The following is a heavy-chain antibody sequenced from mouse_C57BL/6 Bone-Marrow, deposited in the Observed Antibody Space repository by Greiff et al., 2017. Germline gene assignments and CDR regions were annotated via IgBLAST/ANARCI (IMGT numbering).Heavy chain of an antibody. D-gene: IGHD1-1*01. J-gene: IGHJ1*03. CDR3: ARLFITTVVARYFDV. CDR2: IDPNSGGT. V-gene: IGHV1-72*01. CDR1: GYTFTSYW. Sequence: QVHVKQPGAELVKPGASVKLSCKASGYTFTSYWMHWVKQRPGRGLEWIGRIDPNSGGTKYNEKFKSKATLTVDKPSSTAYMQLSSLTSDDSAVYYCARLFITTVVARYFDVWGTGTTVTVSS.